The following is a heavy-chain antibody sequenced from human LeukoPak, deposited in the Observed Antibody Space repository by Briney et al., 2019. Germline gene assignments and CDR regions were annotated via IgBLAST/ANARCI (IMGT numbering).Heavy chain of an antibody. CDR3: AKEAYDYGDSGLGDYYYMDV. Sequence: AGGSLRLSCAASGFTFSSYAMSWVRQAPGKGLEWVSAISGSGGSTYYADSVKGRFTISRDNSKNTLYLQMNSLRAEDTAVYYCAKEAYDYGDSGLGDYYYMDVWGKGTTVTVSS. V-gene: IGHV3-23*01. D-gene: IGHD4-17*01. J-gene: IGHJ6*03. CDR2: ISGSGGST. CDR1: GFTFSSYA.